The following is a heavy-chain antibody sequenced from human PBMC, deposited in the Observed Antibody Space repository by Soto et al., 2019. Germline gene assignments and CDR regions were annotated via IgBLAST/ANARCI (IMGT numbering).Heavy chain of an antibody. J-gene: IGHJ4*02. D-gene: IGHD6-13*01. V-gene: IGHV1-69*06. CDR2: IIPIFGTA. CDR1: GGTFSSDA. Sequence: GASVKVSCKASGGTFSSDAISWVRQAPGQGLEWMGGIIPIFGTANYAQKFQGRVTITADKSTSTAYMELSSLRSEDTAVYYCARGPYVSSNYFDYWGQGTLVTVSS. CDR3: ARGPYVSSNYFDY.